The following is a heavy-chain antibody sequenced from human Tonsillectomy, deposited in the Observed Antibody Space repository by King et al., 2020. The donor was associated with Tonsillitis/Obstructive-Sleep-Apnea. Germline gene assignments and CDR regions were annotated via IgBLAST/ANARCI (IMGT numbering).Heavy chain of an antibody. CDR1: GYTFTAYY. D-gene: IGHD3-3*01. J-gene: IGHJ3*02. Sequence: QLVQSGAEVKKPGASVTVSCKASGYTFTAYYIHWVRQAPGQGLEWMGRIIPNSGGTNYAQKFQGRVTMARDTSIRTAYMELTRLRSDDTAMYYCATYYDCWGGYNALDIWGQGTMVTVSS. CDR3: ATYYDCWGGYNALDI. V-gene: IGHV1-2*06. CDR2: IIPNSGGT.